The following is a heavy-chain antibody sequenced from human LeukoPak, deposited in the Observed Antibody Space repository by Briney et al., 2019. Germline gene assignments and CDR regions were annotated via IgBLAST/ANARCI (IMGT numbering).Heavy chain of an antibody. Sequence: GESLKIPCKGSGYSFTTYWTGWVRQMPGKGLEWMGIIYPGDSDTRYSPSFQGQVTISADKTITTAYLQWSSLKASDTAMYFCARSSGPGSSFDYWGQGTLVTVSS. CDR2: IYPGDSDT. CDR3: ARSSGPGSSFDY. CDR1: GYSFTTYW. V-gene: IGHV5-51*01. D-gene: IGHD3-10*01. J-gene: IGHJ4*02.